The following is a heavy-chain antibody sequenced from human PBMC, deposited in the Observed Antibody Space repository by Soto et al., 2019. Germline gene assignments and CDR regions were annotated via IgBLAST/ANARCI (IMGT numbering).Heavy chain of an antibody. Sequence: QVQLQQWGAGLLKPSETLSLTCAVYGGSFSGYYWSWIRQPPGKGLEWIGEINHSGSTNYNTSLKRRVTISVDTSKNQFSLKLSSVTAADTAVYYCAREGNYWSGYYLDYWGQGTLVTVSS. CDR3: AREGNYWSGYYLDY. CDR2: INHSGST. J-gene: IGHJ4*02. D-gene: IGHD3-3*01. V-gene: IGHV4-34*01. CDR1: GGSFSGYY.